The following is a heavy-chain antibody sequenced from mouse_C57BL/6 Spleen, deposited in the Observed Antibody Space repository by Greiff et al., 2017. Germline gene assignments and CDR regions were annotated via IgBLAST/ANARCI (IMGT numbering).Heavy chain of an antibody. CDR1: GYTFTDYY. V-gene: IGHV1-26*01. CDR3: ARGGNPAY. J-gene: IGHJ3*01. CDR2: INPNNGGT. D-gene: IGHD2-1*01. Sequence: VQLQQSGPELVKPGASVKISCKASGYTFTDYYMNWVKQSHGKSLEWIGDINPNNGGTSYNQKFKGKATLTVDKSSSTAYMELRSLTSEDSAVYYCARGGNPAYWGQGTLVTVSA.